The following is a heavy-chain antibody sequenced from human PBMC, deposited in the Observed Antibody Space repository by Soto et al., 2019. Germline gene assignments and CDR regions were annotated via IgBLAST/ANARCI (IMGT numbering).Heavy chain of an antibody. CDR1: GGSINTGGYY. Sequence: QVQLQESGPGLVKPSQTLSLNCTVSGGSINTGGYYWGWIRHLPGEGMEWIVHIFYTGTAYYNPSLRSRVTVSIDTSANQFSLHMYSVTAADTAMYYCASRLYDTPETFFNCFDTWGQGILVPVSS. D-gene: IGHD3-16*01. J-gene: IGHJ5*02. CDR2: IFYTGTA. CDR3: ASRLYDTPETFFNCFDT. V-gene: IGHV4-31*03.